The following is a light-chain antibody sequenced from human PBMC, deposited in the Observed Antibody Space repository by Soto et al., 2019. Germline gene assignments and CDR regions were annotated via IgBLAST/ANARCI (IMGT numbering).Light chain of an antibody. Sequence: EIVLTQSPGTRSLSPGERATLSCRASQSVSSSYLAWYQQKPGQAPRLLIYGASSRATGIPDRFSGSGSGTDFTLTISRLEPEAFAVYYCQQYGSSPRVTFGQGTKVEIK. CDR3: QQYGSSPRVT. V-gene: IGKV3-20*01. CDR1: QSVSSSY. CDR2: GAS. J-gene: IGKJ1*01.